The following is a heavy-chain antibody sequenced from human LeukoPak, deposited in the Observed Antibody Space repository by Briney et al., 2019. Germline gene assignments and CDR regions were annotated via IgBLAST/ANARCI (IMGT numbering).Heavy chain of an antibody. J-gene: IGHJ5*02. CDR1: GYAINIDYS. CDR2: TSPKGIT. D-gene: IGHD3-9*01. CDR3: ARVPGVYFDISIGFGSGWFDP. Sequence: SETLSLTCFVSGYAINIDYSWGWIRQSPGKGLEWIGVTSPKGITYYNPSLRGRVTISEDTSKNQFSLNLRSMTATDPAVYYCARVPGVYFDISIGFGSGWFDPWGQGILVTVSS. V-gene: IGHV4-38-2*02.